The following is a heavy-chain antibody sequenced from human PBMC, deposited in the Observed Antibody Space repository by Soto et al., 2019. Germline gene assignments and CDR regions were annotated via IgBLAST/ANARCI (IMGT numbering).Heavy chain of an antibody. J-gene: IGHJ4*02. Sequence: GGSLRLSCAASGFTFSSYSMNWVRQAPGKGLEWVAVISCDGSNIYYADSVKGRFTISRDNSKNTLYLQMNSLRAEDTAVYYCAKELRFRGGDCFDYWAQGTLVTSPQ. D-gene: IGHD3-10*01. CDR1: GFTFSSYS. CDR3: AKELRFRGGDCFDY. CDR2: ISCDGSNI. V-gene: IGHV3-30*18.